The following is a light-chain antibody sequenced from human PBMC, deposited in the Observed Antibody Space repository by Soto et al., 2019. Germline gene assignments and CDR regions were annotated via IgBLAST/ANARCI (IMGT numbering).Light chain of an antibody. CDR2: GAS. J-gene: IGKJ4*01. V-gene: IGKV3D-20*02. Sequence: IVLTQSPGTLSLSPGERTTLSCRASQSISRYLAWYQQKPGQGPRLLIYGASSRATGTPDRFSGSGSGTDFTLTINRLEPEDFAVYYCQQRSNWPLLTFGGGTKVEIK. CDR3: QQRSNWPLLT. CDR1: QSISRY.